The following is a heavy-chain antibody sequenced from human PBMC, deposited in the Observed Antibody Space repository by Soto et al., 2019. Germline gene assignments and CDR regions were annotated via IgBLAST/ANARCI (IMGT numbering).Heavy chain of an antibody. J-gene: IGHJ6*02. D-gene: IGHD6-13*01. Sequence: GESLKISCKGSGYSFTSYWIVWVRQMPGKGLEWVGIIFPGYSDTRYSPSFQGQVTISADKSISTAYLQWSSLKASDTAMYYCARTSAAGKYYYGMDVWGQGTTVTVSS. V-gene: IGHV5-51*01. CDR1: GYSFTSYW. CDR2: IFPGYSDT. CDR3: ARTSAAGKYYYGMDV.